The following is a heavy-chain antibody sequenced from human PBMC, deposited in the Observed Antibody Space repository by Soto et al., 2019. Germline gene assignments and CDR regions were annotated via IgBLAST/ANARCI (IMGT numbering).Heavy chain of an antibody. Sequence: GGSLRLSCAASGFTFSSYWMSWVRQAPGKGLEWVANIKQDGSEKYYVDSVKGRFTISRDNAKNSLYLQMNSLRAEDTAVYYCARDTITMVRGVTGYYYGMDVWGQGTTVTVSS. J-gene: IGHJ6*02. D-gene: IGHD3-10*01. CDR3: ARDTITMVRGVTGYYYGMDV. V-gene: IGHV3-7*05. CDR2: IKQDGSEK. CDR1: GFTFSSYW.